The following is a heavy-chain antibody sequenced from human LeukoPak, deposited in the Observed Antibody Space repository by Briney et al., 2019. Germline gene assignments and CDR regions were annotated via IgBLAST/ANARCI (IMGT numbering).Heavy chain of an antibody. CDR3: ARSDYGGLYYYYGMDV. J-gene: IGHJ6*02. Sequence: SETLSLTCTVSGGSISSYYWSWIRQPPGKGLEWIGYIYYSGSTNYNPSLKSRVTISVDTSKNQFSLKLSSVTAADMAVYYCARSDYGGLYYYYGMDVWGQGTTVTVSS. CDR2: IYYSGST. D-gene: IGHD4-23*01. CDR1: GGSISSYY. V-gene: IGHV4-59*01.